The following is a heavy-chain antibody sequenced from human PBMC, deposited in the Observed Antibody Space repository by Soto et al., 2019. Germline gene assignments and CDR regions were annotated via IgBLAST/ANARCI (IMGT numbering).Heavy chain of an antibody. CDR3: ARDIGDAEEPRRPRWFDP. CDR1: GFTFSSYA. V-gene: IGHV3-30-3*01. J-gene: IGHJ5*02. D-gene: IGHD6-6*01. Sequence: QVQLVESGGGVVQPGRSLRLSCAASGFTFSSYAMHWFRQAPGKGLEWVAVISYDGSNKYYADSVKGRFTISRDNSKNTLYLQMNSLRAEDTAVYYCARDIGDAEEPRRPRWFDPWGQGTLVTVSS. CDR2: ISYDGSNK.